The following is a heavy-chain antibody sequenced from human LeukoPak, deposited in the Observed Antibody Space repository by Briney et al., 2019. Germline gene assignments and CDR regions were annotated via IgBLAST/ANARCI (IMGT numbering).Heavy chain of an antibody. J-gene: IGHJ4*02. CDR2: INPNSGGT. CDR3: ARDGDPGIAAAD. CDR1: GYAFTGYY. V-gene: IGHV1-2*02. D-gene: IGHD6-13*01. Sequence: ASVKVSCKASGYAFTGYYMHWVRQAPAQGLEWMGWINPNSGGTNYAQKFQGRVTMTRDTSISTAYMELSRLRSDDTAVYYCARDGDPGIAAADWGQGTLVTVSS.